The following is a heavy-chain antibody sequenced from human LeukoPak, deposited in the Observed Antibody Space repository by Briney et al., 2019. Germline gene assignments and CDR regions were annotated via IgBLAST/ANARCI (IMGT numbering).Heavy chain of an antibody. D-gene: IGHD1-26*01. CDR2: ISGSGGSA. CDR1: RFTFSNYA. Sequence: GGSLRLSCAASRFTFSNYAMTWVRQAPGKGLEWVSTISGSGGSAYYADSVKGRFTISRDNSNNTLYLQMYTLRAEDTAVYYCAKSEAEQFHPYFDYWGQGTLVTVSS. CDR3: AKSEAEQFHPYFDY. J-gene: IGHJ4*02. V-gene: IGHV3-23*01.